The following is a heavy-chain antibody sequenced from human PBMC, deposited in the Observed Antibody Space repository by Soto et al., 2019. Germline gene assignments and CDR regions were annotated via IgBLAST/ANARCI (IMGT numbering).Heavy chain of an antibody. CDR3: ARDPLYDYGDLSHVFDM. V-gene: IGHV3-48*01. Sequence: GGSLRLSCAASGFTFSSYGMHWVRQAPGKGLEWVSYISSSSSTIYYADSVKGRFTISRDNAKNSLYLQMNSLRAEDTAVYYCARDPLYDYGDLSHVFDMWGQGTMVTVSS. D-gene: IGHD4-17*01. J-gene: IGHJ3*02. CDR1: GFTFSSYG. CDR2: ISSSSSTI.